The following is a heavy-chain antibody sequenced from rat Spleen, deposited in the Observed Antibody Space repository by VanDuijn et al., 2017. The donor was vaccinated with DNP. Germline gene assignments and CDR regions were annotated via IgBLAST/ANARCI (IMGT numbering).Heavy chain of an antibody. J-gene: IGHJ2*01. CDR3: VRPHVPYYGYTFYFDS. CDR2: ISFDGSAT. CDR1: GFTFSDYH. D-gene: IGHD1-9*01. Sequence: EVQLVESDGGLVQPGRSLKLSCAASGFTFSDYHMAWVRQAPTKGLEWVTTISFDGSATSYRDSVKGRFTVSRDNAKSTLYLQMDSLRSEDTATYYCVRPHVPYYGYTFYFDSWGQGVMVTVSS. V-gene: IGHV5-7*01.